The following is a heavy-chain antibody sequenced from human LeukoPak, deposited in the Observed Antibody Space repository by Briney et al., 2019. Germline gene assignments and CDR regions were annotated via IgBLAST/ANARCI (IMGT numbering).Heavy chain of an antibody. J-gene: IGHJ3*02. CDR1: GGSISSYY. V-gene: IGHV4-59*01. D-gene: IGHD3-9*01. CDR2: IYYSGST. CDR3: ARENYDILTGSHTFDI. Sequence: SETLSPTCTVSGGSISSYYWSWIRQPPGKGLEWIGYIYYSGSTNYNPSLKSRVTISVDTSKNQFSLKLSSVTAADTAVYYCARENYDILTGSHTFDIWGQGTMVTVSS.